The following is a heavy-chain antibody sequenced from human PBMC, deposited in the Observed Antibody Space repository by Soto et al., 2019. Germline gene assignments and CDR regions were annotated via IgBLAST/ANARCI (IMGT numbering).Heavy chain of an antibody. CDR2: INPSGGST. CDR1: GYTFTSYY. D-gene: IGHD2-15*01. J-gene: IGHJ1*01. Sequence: ASVKVSCKASGYTFTSYYMHWVRQAPGQGLEWMGIINPSGGSTSYAQKFQGRVTMTRDTSTSTVYMELSSLRSEDTAVYYCARGYCSGGSCRSAEYFQHWGQGTLVTVPQ. V-gene: IGHV1-46*03. CDR3: ARGYCSGGSCRSAEYFQH.